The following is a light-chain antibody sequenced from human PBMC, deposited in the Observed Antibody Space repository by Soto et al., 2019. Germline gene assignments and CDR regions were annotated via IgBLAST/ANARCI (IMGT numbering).Light chain of an antibody. Sequence: EIVLTQSPGTLSLSPGERATLSCRASQSVSSTSLAWYQQKVEQATRLLIYGASSRATGLPEMFSGSGFGTDFTLTLTRLEPKDFAVYYCQQYGGSPRTFGQGTKVDIK. CDR1: QSVSSTS. V-gene: IGKV3-20*01. CDR2: GAS. J-gene: IGKJ1*01. CDR3: QQYGGSPRT.